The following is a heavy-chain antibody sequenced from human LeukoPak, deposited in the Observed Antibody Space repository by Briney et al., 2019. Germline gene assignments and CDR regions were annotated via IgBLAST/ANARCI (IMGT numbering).Heavy chain of an antibody. Sequence: GGSLRLSCVASGLSFSNTWMSWVRQTPGKGLEWIGRIKGKSDGDSVDYAAPVKGRISISRDDWKNTLFLEMTTLKTDDTGVYFCTTAPSYYNFNSFDYWGQGTVVTVSS. CDR1: GLSFSNTW. D-gene: IGHD3-3*01. V-gene: IGHV3-15*01. CDR3: TTAPSYYNFNSFDY. J-gene: IGHJ4*02. CDR2: IKGKSDGDSV.